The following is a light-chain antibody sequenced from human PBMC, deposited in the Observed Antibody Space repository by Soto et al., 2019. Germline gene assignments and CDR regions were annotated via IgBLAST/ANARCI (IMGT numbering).Light chain of an antibody. J-gene: IGKJ4*01. CDR2: RAS. V-gene: IGKV3-15*01. CDR3: QQYNNWPRAT. Sequence: LMTQCTATRSLSTGDRSTLSGGASQSININLAWYQQKPGQAPRLFIFRASSRATGLPARFSASGSGTDFNLTISSLQSEDFAVYYCQQYNNWPRATFGGGTKVDI. CDR1: QSININ.